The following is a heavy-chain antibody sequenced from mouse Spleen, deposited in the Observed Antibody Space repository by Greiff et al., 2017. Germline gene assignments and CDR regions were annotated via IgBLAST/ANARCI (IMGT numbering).Heavy chain of an antibody. CDR2: IYPSDSET. Sequence: QVQLQQPGAELVRPGSSVKLSCKASGYTFTSYWMDWVKQRPGQGLEWIGNIYPSDSETHYNQKFKDKATLTVDKSSSTAYMQLSSLTSEDSAVYYCAREGGYSLLDYWGQGTSVTVSS. J-gene: IGHJ4*01. V-gene: IGHV1-61*01. D-gene: IGHD2-3*01. CDR1: GYTFTSYW. CDR3: AREGGYSLLDY.